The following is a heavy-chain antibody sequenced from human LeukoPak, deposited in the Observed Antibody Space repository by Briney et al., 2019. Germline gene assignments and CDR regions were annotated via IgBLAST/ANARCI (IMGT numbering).Heavy chain of an antibody. Sequence: PSETLSLTCTVSGGSISSSSYYWGWIRQPPGKGLEWIGSIYYSGSTYYNPSLKSRVTISVDTSKNQFSLKLSSVTAADTAVYYCARDPYDFWSGYSEHGDVWGKGTTVTVSS. V-gene: IGHV4-39*07. D-gene: IGHD3-3*01. CDR1: GGSISSSSYY. CDR3: ARDPYDFWSGYSEHGDV. CDR2: IYYSGST. J-gene: IGHJ6*04.